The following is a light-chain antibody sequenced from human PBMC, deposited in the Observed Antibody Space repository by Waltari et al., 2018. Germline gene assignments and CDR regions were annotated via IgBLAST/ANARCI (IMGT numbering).Light chain of an antibody. V-gene: IGLV2-14*03. CDR1: SSDIGSYTY. Sequence: QSALTQPASVSGSPGQSITISCTGTSSDIGSYTYVSWYQQDPGKVPKLIIYDVTQRPSGVSNRFSGSKSGDTASLTISGLQAEDEANYYCSSYTSAETWVFGGGTTLTVL. CDR2: DVT. J-gene: IGLJ3*02. CDR3: SSYTSAETWV.